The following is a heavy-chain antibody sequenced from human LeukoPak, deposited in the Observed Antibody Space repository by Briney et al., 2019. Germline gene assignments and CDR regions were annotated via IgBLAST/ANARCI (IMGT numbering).Heavy chain of an antibody. J-gene: IGHJ6*02. Sequence: ASVKVSCKASGYTFPNYAIIWVRQAPGQGLEWMGWIVPSNANTNYAQQVQGRVTMTTDTSTSTVYMELRSLTSDDTAVYYCARGNYYAMDFWGQGTTVTVSS. V-gene: IGHV1-18*01. CDR1: GYTFPNYA. CDR3: ARGNYYAMDF. CDR2: IVPSNANT.